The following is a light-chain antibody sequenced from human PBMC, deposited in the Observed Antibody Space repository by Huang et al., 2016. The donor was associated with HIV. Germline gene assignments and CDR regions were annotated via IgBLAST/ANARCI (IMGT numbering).Light chain of an antibody. CDR2: SAS. J-gene: IGKJ5*01. V-gene: IGKV1-39*01. CDR3: QQSYSALSS. Sequence: IQMTQSPTSLSASVGDRVSIACRASQSISTYLKWYQQKPGKAPKLLISSASTLHMGVPSRFSGSGSGTDFTLTIRGLQLDDFATYYCQQSYSALSSFGPGTRL. CDR1: QSISTY.